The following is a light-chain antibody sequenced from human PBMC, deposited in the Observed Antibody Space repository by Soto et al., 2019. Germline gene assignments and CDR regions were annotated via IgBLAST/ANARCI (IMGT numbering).Light chain of an antibody. CDR3: CSYAGDYTRV. V-gene: IGLV2-11*01. J-gene: IGLJ3*02. Sequence: QSALTQPRSVSGSPGQSVTISCTGTSSDVRSYNYVSWYQQHPGKAPKLMIYDVSKRPSGVPDRFSGSKSDNTASLTISGLQAEDEADYYCCSYAGDYTRVFGGGTKLTVL. CDR2: DVS. CDR1: SSDVRSYNY.